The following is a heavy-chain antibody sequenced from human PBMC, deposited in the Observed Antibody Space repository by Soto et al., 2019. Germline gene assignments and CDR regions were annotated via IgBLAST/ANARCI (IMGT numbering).Heavy chain of an antibody. CDR3: ARDLLRYSRSWYRTPLTYNWFDP. V-gene: IGHV1-18*04. CDR2: ISAYNGNT. CDR1: GYTFTSYG. D-gene: IGHD6-13*01. Sequence: QVQLVQSGAEVKKPGAAVKVSCKASGYTFTSYGISWVRQAPGQGLEWMGWISAYNGNTNYAQKLEGRVTMATDTATSTAEMKLRSLRSDDTAVYYCARDLLRYSRSWYRTPLTYNWFDPWGQGTLLTVSS. J-gene: IGHJ5*02.